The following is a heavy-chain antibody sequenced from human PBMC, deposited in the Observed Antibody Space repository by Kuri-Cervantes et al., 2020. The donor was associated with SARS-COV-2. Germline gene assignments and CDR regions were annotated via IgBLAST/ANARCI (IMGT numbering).Heavy chain of an antibody. CDR3: ARLQRVVVPAASFDF. D-gene: IGHD2-2*01. Sequence: SETLSLTSTVSGGSISSYYWSWIRQPAGKGLEWIGSIYYSGSTYYNPSLKSRVTISVDTSKNQFSLKLSSVTAADTAVYYCARLQRVVVPAASFDFWGQGTLVTVSS. CDR1: GGSISSYY. J-gene: IGHJ4*02. V-gene: IGHV4-59*05. CDR2: IYYSGST.